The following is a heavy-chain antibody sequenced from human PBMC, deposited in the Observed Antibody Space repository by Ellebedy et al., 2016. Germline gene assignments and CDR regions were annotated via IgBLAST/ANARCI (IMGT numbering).Heavy chain of an antibody. D-gene: IGHD2/OR15-2a*01. Sequence: GGSLRLSCAASGFTFSTYNMNWVRQAPGKGLECVSYISSSSSAIYYADSVRGRFTISRDNAKNSLYLQMNSLTDEDTAVYYCAGDANRQAGIGWGQGTLVTVSS. CDR1: GFTFSTYN. V-gene: IGHV3-48*02. CDR3: AGDANRQAGIG. J-gene: IGHJ4*02. CDR2: ISSSSSAI.